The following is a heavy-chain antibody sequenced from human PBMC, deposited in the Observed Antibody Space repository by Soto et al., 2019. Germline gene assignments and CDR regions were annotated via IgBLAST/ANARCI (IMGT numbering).Heavy chain of an antibody. Sequence: EVQLVESGGGLVKPGGSLRLSCAASGFTFSNAWMSWVRQAPGKGLEWVGRIKSKTDGGTTDYAAPVKGRFTISRDDSKNTLYLQMNSLKTEDTAVYYCTTDLPNLGYCSSTSCSYCTNGVCYPYNWFDPWGQGTLVTVSS. CDR1: GFTFSNAW. CDR3: TTDLPNLGYCSSTSCSYCTNGVCYPYNWFDP. V-gene: IGHV3-15*01. CDR2: IKSKTDGGTT. D-gene: IGHD2-2*01. J-gene: IGHJ5*02.